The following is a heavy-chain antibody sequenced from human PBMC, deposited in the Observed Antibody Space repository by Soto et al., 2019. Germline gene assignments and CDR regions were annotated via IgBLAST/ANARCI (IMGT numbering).Heavy chain of an antibody. CDR3: ARGGDPDY. CDR1: GFTFNYYW. Sequence: EVQLVESGGGLVQPGGYLRLSCVASGFTFNYYWMHWVRQAPGKGLMWVSRLQTDGSHQDYADSVKGRFTISRDNAKNTLYLQMNNLRAEDTSVYYCARGGDPDYWGQGVLVTVSS. CDR2: LQTDGSHQ. D-gene: IGHD2-21*02. J-gene: IGHJ4*02. V-gene: IGHV3-74*01.